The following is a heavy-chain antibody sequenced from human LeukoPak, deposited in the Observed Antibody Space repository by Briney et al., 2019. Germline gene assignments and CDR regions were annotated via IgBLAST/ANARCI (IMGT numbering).Heavy chain of an antibody. V-gene: IGHV3-30*18. Sequence: GGSLRLSCAASGFTFSKYGMHWVRQAPGKGLEWVAVISYDGGEQHYGDFVKGRFSISRDDSKSTIYLQMNSLTVEDTALYYCAKPRTFYDILTVSFQQWGQGTWVSVSS. CDR1: GFTFSKYG. J-gene: IGHJ1*01. CDR2: ISYDGGEQ. D-gene: IGHD3-9*01. CDR3: AKPRTFYDILTVSFQQ.